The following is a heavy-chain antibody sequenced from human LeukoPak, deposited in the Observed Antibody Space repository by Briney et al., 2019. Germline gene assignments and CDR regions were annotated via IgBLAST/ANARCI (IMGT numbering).Heavy chain of an antibody. CDR1: GYTFTSYG. V-gene: IGHV1-18*01. CDR2: LTAYNGNT. J-gene: IGHJ6*02. D-gene: IGHD3-9*01. Sequence: ASVKVSCKASGYTFTSYGISWVRQAPGQGLEWMEWLTAYNGNTNYAQKLQGRVTMTTDTSTSTAYMELRSLRSDDTAVYYCARGNFYDILTGYVHYYGMDVWGQGTTVTVSS. CDR3: ARGNFYDILTGYVHYYGMDV.